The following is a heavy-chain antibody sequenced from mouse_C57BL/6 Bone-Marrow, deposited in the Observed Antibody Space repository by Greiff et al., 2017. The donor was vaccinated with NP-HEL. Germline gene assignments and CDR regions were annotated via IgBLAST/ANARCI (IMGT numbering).Heavy chain of an antibody. V-gene: IGHV1-69*01. Sequence: QVQLQQPGAELVMPGASVKLSCKASGYTFTSYWMHWVKQRPGQGLEWIGEIDPSDSYTNYNQKFKGKSTLTVDKSSSTAHMQLSSLTSEDSAVYYCARDYYDYDPWFAYWGQGTLVTVSA. D-gene: IGHD2-4*01. CDR3: ARDYYDYDPWFAY. J-gene: IGHJ3*01. CDR1: GYTFTSYW. CDR2: IDPSDSYT.